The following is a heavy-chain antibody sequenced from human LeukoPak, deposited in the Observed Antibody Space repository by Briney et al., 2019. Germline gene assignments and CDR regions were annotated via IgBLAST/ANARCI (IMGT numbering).Heavy chain of an antibody. D-gene: IGHD1-26*01. CDR2: IYHSGST. V-gene: IGHV4-30-2*01. CDR1: GGSISSGGYY. J-gene: IGHJ4*02. Sequence: PSETLFLTCTVSGGSISSGGYYWSWIRQPPGKGLEWIGYIYHSGSTYYNPSLKSRVTISVDRSKNQFSLKLSSVTAADTAVYYCARGGGDIVGATYYFDYWGQGTLVTVSS. CDR3: ARGGGDIVGATYYFDY.